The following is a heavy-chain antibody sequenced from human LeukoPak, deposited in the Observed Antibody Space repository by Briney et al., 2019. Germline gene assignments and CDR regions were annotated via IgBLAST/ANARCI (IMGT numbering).Heavy chain of an antibody. D-gene: IGHD2-15*01. J-gene: IGHJ4*02. CDR2: ISHDGAKT. V-gene: IGHV3-30*14. CDR1: GFSFRNHD. CDR3: ARGLDIVVGRETEDY. Sequence: PGGSLRLSCEAAGFSFRNHDMYWVRQAPGKGLEWVAVISHDGAKTYYADSVRGRFSLSRDNSKNTVYLQMNSLRPDDTAVYYCARGLDIVVGRETEDYWGQGTLVTVSS.